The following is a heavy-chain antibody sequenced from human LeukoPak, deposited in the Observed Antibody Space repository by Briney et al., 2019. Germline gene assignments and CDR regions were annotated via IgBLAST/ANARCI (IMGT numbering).Heavy chain of an antibody. D-gene: IGHD5-24*01. CDR3: ARGGRYPEVEMASY. CDR1: GGTFSSYA. V-gene: IGHV1-69*04. J-gene: IGHJ4*02. CDR2: IIPILGIA. Sequence: SVKVSCKASGGTFSSYAISWVRQAPGQGLEWMGRIIPILGIANYAQKFQGRVTITADKSTSTAYMELSSLRSEDTAVYYCARGGRYPEVEMASYWGQGTLVTVSS.